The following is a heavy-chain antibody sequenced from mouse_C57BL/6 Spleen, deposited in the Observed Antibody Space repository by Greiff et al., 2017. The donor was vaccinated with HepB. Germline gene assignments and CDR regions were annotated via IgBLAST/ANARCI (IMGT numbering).Heavy chain of an antibody. CDR2: IWTGGGT. CDR1: GFSLTSYA. V-gene: IGHV2-9-1*01. D-gene: IGHD1-1*01. J-gene: IGHJ2*01. Sequence: VQRVESGPGLVAPSQSLSITCTVSGFSLTSYAISWVRQPPGKGLEWLGVIWTGGGTNYNSALKSRLSISKDNSKSQVFLKMNSLQTDDTARYYCARNYYGSSPCYFDYWGQGTTLTVSS. CDR3: ARNYYGSSPCYFDY.